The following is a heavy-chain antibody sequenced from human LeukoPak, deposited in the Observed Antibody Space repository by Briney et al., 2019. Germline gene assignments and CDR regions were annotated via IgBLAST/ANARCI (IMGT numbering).Heavy chain of an antibody. CDR2: FSGSGGST. CDR1: GFTFRNYD. J-gene: IGHJ3*01. Sequence: AGGSLRLSCAASGFTFRNYDMSRLRLAPGKGLDWVSIFSGSGGSTYYADSVKGRFTISRDISKNTLYLQMNSLRVEDTAMYYCVRDQPLWGTEKAGFDFWGRGTKVTVSS. D-gene: IGHD2-21*01. V-gene: IGHV3-23*01. CDR3: VRDQPLWGTEKAGFDF.